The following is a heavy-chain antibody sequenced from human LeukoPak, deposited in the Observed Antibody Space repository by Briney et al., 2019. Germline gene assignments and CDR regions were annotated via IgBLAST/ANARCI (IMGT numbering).Heavy chain of an antibody. J-gene: IGHJ4*02. Sequence: SETLSLTCTVSGGSISSYYWSWIRQPPGKGLEWIGYIYYSGSTNYNPSLKSRVTISVDTSKNQFSLKLSSVTAADTAVYYCATQLGNLAYWGQGTLVTVSS. CDR1: GGSISSYY. CDR3: ATQLGNLAY. CDR2: IYYSGST. V-gene: IGHV4-59*01. D-gene: IGHD6-6*01.